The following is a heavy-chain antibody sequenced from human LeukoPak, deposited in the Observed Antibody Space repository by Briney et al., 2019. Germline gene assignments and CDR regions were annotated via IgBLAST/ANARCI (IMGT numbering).Heavy chain of an antibody. CDR1: GFTFSSYA. D-gene: IGHD2-15*01. CDR2: ISGSGGST. J-gene: IGHJ4*02. CDR3: ARDLGYCSGGSCYSEGYSYGLSFDY. Sequence: PGGSLRLSCAASGFTFSSYAMSWVRQAPGKGLEWVSAISGSGGSTYYADSVKGRFTISRDNSKNTLYLQMNSLRAEDTAVYYCARDLGYCSGGSCYSEGYSYGLSFDYWGQGTLVTVSS. V-gene: IGHV3-23*01.